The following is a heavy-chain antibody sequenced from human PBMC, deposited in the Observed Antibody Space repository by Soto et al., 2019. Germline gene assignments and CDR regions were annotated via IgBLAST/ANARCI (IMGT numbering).Heavy chain of an antibody. J-gene: IGHJ4*02. CDR1: GYTFPGYY. D-gene: IGHD3-22*01. CDR2: INPNSGGT. Sequence: ASVKVSCKASGYTFPGYYIHWIRQAPGQGLEWMGWINPNSGGTDYALKFQGWVTMTRDTSISTAYMELSRLKSDDTALYYCARAKRYYDSGAPPQFYFDYWGQGTQVTVS. CDR3: ARAKRYYDSGAPPQFYFDY. V-gene: IGHV1-2*04.